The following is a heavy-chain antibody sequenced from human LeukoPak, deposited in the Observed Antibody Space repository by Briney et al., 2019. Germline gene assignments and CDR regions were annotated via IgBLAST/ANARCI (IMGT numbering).Heavy chain of an antibody. CDR2: MNPNSGNT. J-gene: IGHJ3*02. CDR1: GYTFTSYD. CDR3: ARTYDSSGNDAFDI. Sequence: VASVKVSCKASGYTFTSYDINWVRQAPGQGLEWMGWMNPNSGNTGYAQKLQGRVTMTTDTSTSTAYMELRSLRSDDTAVYYCARTYDSSGNDAFDIWGQGTMVTVSS. V-gene: IGHV1-8*02. D-gene: IGHD3-22*01.